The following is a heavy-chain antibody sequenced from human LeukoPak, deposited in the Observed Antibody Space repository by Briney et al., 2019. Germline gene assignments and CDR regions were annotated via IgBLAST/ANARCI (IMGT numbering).Heavy chain of an antibody. CDR3: AKDHAVAGYAFDI. V-gene: IGHV3-48*01. J-gene: IGHJ3*02. CDR2: ISSSSSTI. Sequence: GGSLRLSCAASGFTFSSYSMNWVRQAPGKGLEWVSYISSSSSTIYYADSVKGRFTISRDNAKNSLYLQMNSLRAEDTAVYYCAKDHAVAGYAFDIWGQGTMVTVSS. D-gene: IGHD6-19*01. CDR1: GFTFSSYS.